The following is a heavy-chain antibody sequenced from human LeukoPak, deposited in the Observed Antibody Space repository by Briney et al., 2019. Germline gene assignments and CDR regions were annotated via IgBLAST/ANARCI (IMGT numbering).Heavy chain of an antibody. CDR3: AKEWQQLVPDY. CDR2: INSDGSST. J-gene: IGHJ4*02. Sequence: GGSLRLSCAASGFTFSSYWMHWVRQAPGKGLVWVSRINSDGSSTSYADSVKGRFTISRDNSKNTLYLQMNSLRAEDTAVYYCAKEWQQLVPDYWGQGTLVTVSS. CDR1: GFTFSSYW. D-gene: IGHD6-13*01. V-gene: IGHV3-74*01.